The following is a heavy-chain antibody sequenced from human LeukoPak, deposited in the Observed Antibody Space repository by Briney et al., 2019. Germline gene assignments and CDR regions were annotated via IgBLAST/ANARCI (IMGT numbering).Heavy chain of an antibody. CDR3: ARIRSPKGIQIWLPGYYYYGMDV. CDR2: ISAYNGNT. V-gene: IGHV1-18*01. Sequence: ASVKVSCKASGYSFTSYGISWVRQAPGQGLEWMGSISAYNGNTNYAQKLEGRVTMTTDTSTSTGYMKLRSLRSDDTAVYYCARIRSPKGIQIWLPGYYYYGMDVWGQGTTVTVSS. J-gene: IGHJ6*02. D-gene: IGHD5-18*01. CDR1: GYSFTSYG.